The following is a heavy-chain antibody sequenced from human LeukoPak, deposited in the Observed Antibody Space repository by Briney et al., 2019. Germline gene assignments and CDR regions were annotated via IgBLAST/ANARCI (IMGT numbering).Heavy chain of an antibody. CDR1: GFTFNHYG. D-gene: IGHD1-14*01. Sequence: GGSMRLSCAASGFTFNHYGMHWVRQAPGKGLEFVSAITGNGGSTYYANSVKGRFTIPRDNSKSTLYLQMGSLRAEDMAMYYCARETNRIFDYWGQGTLVTVSS. J-gene: IGHJ4*02. V-gene: IGHV3-64*01. CDR2: ITGNGGST. CDR3: ARETNRIFDY.